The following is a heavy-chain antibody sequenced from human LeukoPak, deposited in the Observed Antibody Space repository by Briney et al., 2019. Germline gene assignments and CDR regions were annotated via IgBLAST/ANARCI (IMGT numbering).Heavy chain of an antibody. V-gene: IGHV4-34*01. CDR2: INHSGST. J-gene: IGHJ6*02. CDR1: GGSFSGYY. Sequence: PSETLSLTCAVYGGSFSGYYWSWIRQPPGKGLEWIGEINHSGSTNYNPSLKSRVTISVDTSKNQFSLKLSSATAADTAVYYCARPRVSIYYYGMDVWGRGTTVTVSS. CDR3: ARPRVSIYYYGMDV. D-gene: IGHD6-6*01.